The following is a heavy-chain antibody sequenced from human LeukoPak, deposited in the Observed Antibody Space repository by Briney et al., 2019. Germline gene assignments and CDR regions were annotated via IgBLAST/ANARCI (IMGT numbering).Heavy chain of an antibody. J-gene: IGHJ6*02. V-gene: IGHV1-2*02. D-gene: IGHD1-26*01. CDR3: ATENVVGATYGLDV. CDR1: GYTFTRYY. CDR2: INPNSGGT. Sequence: ASVKVSCKASGYTFTRYYMHWVRQAPGQGLEWMGWINPNSGGTNYAQKFQGRVTMTEDTSTDIAYMELSSLRSEDTAVYYCATENVVGATYGLDVWGQGTTVTVSS.